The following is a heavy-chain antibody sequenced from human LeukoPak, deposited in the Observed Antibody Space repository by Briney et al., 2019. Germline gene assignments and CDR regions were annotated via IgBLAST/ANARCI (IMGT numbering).Heavy chain of an antibody. V-gene: IGHV4-59*01. Sequence: SETLSLTCIVSGGSISSYYWSWIRQPPGKGLEWIGYIYYSGSTNYNPSLKSRVTISVDTSKNQFSLKLSSVTAADTAVYYCARVDSSGSTFDYWGQGTLVTVSS. CDR3: ARVDSSGSTFDY. J-gene: IGHJ4*02. CDR2: IYYSGST. D-gene: IGHD6-19*01. CDR1: GGSISSYY.